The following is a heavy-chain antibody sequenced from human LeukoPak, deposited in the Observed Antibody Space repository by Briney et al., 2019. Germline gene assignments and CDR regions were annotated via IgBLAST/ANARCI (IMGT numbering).Heavy chain of an antibody. Sequence: PGRSLRLSCAASGFTFDDYAMHWVRQAPGKGLEWVSGISWNSGSIGYADSVKGRFTISRDNAKNSLYLQMNSLRAEDTALYYCAKGITGTRGDYYYYGMDVWGQGTRSPSP. CDR3: AKGITGTRGDYYYYGMDV. J-gene: IGHJ6*02. V-gene: IGHV3-9*01. CDR1: GFTFDDYA. CDR2: ISWNSGSI. D-gene: IGHD1-20*01.